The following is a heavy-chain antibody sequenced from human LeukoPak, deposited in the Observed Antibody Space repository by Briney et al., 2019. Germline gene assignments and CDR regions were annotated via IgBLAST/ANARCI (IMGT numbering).Heavy chain of an antibody. CDR2: IIPIFGTA. D-gene: IGHD4-17*01. Sequence: SVKVSCKASGGTFSSYAISWVRQAPGQGLEWMGGIIPIFGTANYAQKFQGRVTITADESTSIAYMELSSLRSEDTAVYYCARDYGDYATFDYWGQGTLVTVSS. CDR3: ARDYGDYATFDY. CDR1: GGTFSSYA. V-gene: IGHV1-69*13. J-gene: IGHJ4*02.